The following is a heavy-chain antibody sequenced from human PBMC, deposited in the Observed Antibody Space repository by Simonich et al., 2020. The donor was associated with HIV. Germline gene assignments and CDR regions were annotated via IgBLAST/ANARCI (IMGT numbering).Heavy chain of an antibody. V-gene: IGHV3-35*01. Sequence: EVQLVESGGGLVQPGGSLRLSCAASGFTFSNSDMNWVHQAPGKGLGWVSGVSWNGSRTNYADSVKGRFIISRDNSRNTLYLQTNSLRAEDTAVYYCAKGSIAAAGTGEYFQHWGQGTLVTVSS. CDR2: VSWNGSRT. CDR1: GFTFSNSD. D-gene: IGHD6-13*01. CDR3: AKGSIAAAGTGEYFQH. J-gene: IGHJ1*01.